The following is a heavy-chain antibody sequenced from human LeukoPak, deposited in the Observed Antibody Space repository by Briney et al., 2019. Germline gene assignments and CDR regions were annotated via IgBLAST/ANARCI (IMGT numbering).Heavy chain of an antibody. D-gene: IGHD3-22*01. CDR3: ARSGYYYDSSGYYYSDY. Sequence: PSETLSLTCTVSGGSISSYYWSWIRQPAGKGLEWIGRIYTSGSTNYNPSLKSRVTMSVDTSKNQFSLKLSSVTAADTAVCYCARSGYYYDSSGYYYSDYWGQGTLVAVSS. CDR2: IYTSGST. CDR1: GGSISSYY. J-gene: IGHJ4*02. V-gene: IGHV4-4*07.